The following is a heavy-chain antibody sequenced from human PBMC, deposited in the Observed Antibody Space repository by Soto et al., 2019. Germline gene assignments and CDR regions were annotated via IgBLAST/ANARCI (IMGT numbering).Heavy chain of an antibody. CDR1: GGSISSGGYY. V-gene: IGHV4-31*03. Sequence: SETLSLTCTVSGGSISSGGYYWSWIRQHPGKGLEWIGYIYYSGSTYYNPSLKSRVTISVDTSKNQFSLKLSSVTAADTAVYYCARADRQYCSVSTCYIFDYWGQGTQVTVSS. CDR2: IYYSGST. CDR3: ARADRQYCSVSTCYIFDY. J-gene: IGHJ4*02. D-gene: IGHD2-2*02.